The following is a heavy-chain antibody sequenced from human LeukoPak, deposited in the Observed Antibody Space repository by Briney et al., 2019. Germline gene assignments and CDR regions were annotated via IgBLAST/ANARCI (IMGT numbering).Heavy chain of an antibody. CDR2: ISSGSTYI. J-gene: IGHJ4*02. V-gene: IGHV3-21*01. D-gene: IGHD3-22*01. CDR3: ARDGGYYDSSGYYNPFGY. CDR1: GFTFSTYG. Sequence: GGSLRLSCAASGFTFSTYGMNWVRQAPGKGLEWVSSISSGSTYIYYADSVKGRLTISRDNAKNSLFLQMNSLRAEDTAVYYCARDGGYYDSSGYYNPFGYWGQGTLVTVSS.